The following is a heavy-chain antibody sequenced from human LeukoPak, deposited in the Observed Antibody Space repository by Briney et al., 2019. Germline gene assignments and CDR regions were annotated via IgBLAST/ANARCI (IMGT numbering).Heavy chain of an antibody. J-gene: IGHJ3*02. CDR1: GFTFSSYA. V-gene: IGHV3-23*01. Sequence: PGGSLRLSCAASGFTFSSYAMNWVRQAPGKGLEWVSSISGGGGSTYYADSVKGRFTISRDNSKSTLYLQMNSLRAEDTAVYYCATNGGSYYDSSGYYHAFDIWGQGTMVTVSS. D-gene: IGHD3-22*01. CDR2: ISGGGGST. CDR3: ATNGGSYYDSSGYYHAFDI.